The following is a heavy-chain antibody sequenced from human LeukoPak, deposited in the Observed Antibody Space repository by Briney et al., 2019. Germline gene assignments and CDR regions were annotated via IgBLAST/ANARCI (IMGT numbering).Heavy chain of an antibody. D-gene: IGHD1-26*01. CDR3: AGSYWDY. CDR2: ISYDGSNK. CDR1: GFTFSSHA. J-gene: IGHJ4*02. Sequence: GGSLRLSCAASGFTFSSHAMHWVRQAPGKGLEWVAVISYDGSNKYYADSVKGRFTISRDNSKNTLYLQMNSLRAEDTAVYYCAGSYWDYWGQGTLVTVSS. V-gene: IGHV3-30-3*01.